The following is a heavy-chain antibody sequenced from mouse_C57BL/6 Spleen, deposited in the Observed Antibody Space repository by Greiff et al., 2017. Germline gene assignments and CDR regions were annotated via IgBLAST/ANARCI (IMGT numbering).Heavy chain of an antibody. CDR2: IAPISGGT. D-gene: IGHD4-1*01. V-gene: IGHV1-72*01. J-gene: IGHJ2*01. CDR3: TRGTGTEYYFDY. CDR1: GYTFTSYW. Sequence: QVQLKESGAELVKPGASVQLSCKASGYTFTSYWMHWVKQRPGRGLEWIGRIAPISGGTKYNEQFKSKATLTVDKPSSTAYMQLSSLTSEDSAVYYCTRGTGTEYYFDYWGQGTTLTVSS.